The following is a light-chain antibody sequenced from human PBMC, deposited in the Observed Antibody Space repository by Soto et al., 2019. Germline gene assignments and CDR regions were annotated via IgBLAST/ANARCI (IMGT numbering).Light chain of an antibody. Sequence: QSVLTQPASVSGSPGQSITISCTGTSSDVGGYNYVSWYQQHPGKAPKLMIYDVSNRPSGVSNRFSGSKSGNTASLTISGLQAEVLAEYYCSSNTSSSMRVFGTGTKVTVL. CDR3: SSNTSSSMRV. CDR1: SSDVGGYNY. J-gene: IGLJ1*01. CDR2: DVS. V-gene: IGLV2-14*01.